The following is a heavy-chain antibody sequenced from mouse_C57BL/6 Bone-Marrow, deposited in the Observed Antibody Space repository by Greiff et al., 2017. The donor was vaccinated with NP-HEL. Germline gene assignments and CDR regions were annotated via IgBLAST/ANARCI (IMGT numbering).Heavy chain of an antibody. CDR3: AKHGWDGAAMDY. J-gene: IGHJ4*01. D-gene: IGHD4-1*01. V-gene: IGHV2-9*01. CDR1: GFSLTSYA. CDR2: IWAGGST. Sequence: QVQLQQSGPGLVAPSQSLSITCTVSGFSLTSYAVDWVRQPPGKGLEWLGVIWAGGSTNYNSALMSRLSISKDNSKSQVFLKMNSLQTDDTAMYYCAKHGWDGAAMDYWGQGTSVTVSS.